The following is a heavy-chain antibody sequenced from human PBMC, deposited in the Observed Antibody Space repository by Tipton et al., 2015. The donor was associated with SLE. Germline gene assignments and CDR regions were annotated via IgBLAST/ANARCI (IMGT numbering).Heavy chain of an antibody. CDR1: GFTFSSYA. D-gene: IGHD3-22*01. Sequence: GSLRLSCAASGFTFSSYAMSWVRQAPGKGLEWVSAIGGSGVSTYYADSVKGRFTISRDNSNNTLYLQMDSLRAEDTAVYYCANDYYDSSGYLLFFQFWGRGTLVTVSS. V-gene: IGHV3-23*01. CDR2: IGGSGVST. J-gene: IGHJ2*01. CDR3: ANDYYDSSGYLLFFQF.